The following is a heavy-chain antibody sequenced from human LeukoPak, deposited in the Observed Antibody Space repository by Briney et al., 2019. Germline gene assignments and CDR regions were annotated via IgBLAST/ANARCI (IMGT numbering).Heavy chain of an antibody. CDR2: ISYDGSNK. J-gene: IGHJ6*02. CDR3: AREFHSSGWYDLGYYYYSMDV. D-gene: IGHD6-19*01. V-gene: IGHV3-30*04. Sequence: PGGSLRLSCAASGFTFSSYAMHWVRQAPGKGLEWVAVISYDGSNKYYADSVKGRFTISRDNSKNTLYLQMNSLRAEGTAVYYCAREFHSSGWYDLGYYYYSMDVWGQGTTVTVSS. CDR1: GFTFSSYA.